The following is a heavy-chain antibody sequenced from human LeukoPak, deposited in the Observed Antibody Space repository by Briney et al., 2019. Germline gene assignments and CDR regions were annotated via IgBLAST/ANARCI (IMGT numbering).Heavy chain of an antibody. CDR3: ARDTSAWRYGMDV. D-gene: IGHD6-19*01. V-gene: IGHV3-7*01. Sequence: ESLRLSCEASGFTFSSHWMSWVRQAPGKGLEWVAIIKQDGSEKDYVDSVTGRFTISRDNAKNSLYLQMNSLRDEDTAVYYCARDTSAWRYGMDVWGQGTTVTVSS. CDR2: IKQDGSEK. CDR1: GFTFSSHW. J-gene: IGHJ6*02.